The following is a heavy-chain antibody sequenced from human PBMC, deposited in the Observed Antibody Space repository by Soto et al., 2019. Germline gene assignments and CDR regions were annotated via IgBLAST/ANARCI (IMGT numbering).Heavy chain of an antibody. D-gene: IGHD3-10*01. CDR1: GGSISSYY. V-gene: IGHV4-59*01. CDR3: ARVWGGAFDI. CDR2: IYYSGST. Sequence: QVQLQESGPGLVKPSETLSLTCTVSGGSISSYYWSWIRQPPGKGLEWIGYIYYSGSTNYNPSLKSRVTTXXDTSQTQFPLKLRSVTAADTAVYYCARVWGGAFDIWGQGTMVTVSS. J-gene: IGHJ3*02.